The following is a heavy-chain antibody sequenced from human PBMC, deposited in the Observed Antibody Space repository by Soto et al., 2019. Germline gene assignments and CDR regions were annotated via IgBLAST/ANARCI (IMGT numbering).Heavy chain of an antibody. CDR2: INPSSGGT. J-gene: IGHJ6*02. Sequence: QVQLVQSGAEVKKPGASVKVSCKASGYTFTSYYIHWVRQAPGQGLEWMGIINPSSGGTSYAQKFQGRDTMTRDTSTSKVYMDLSSLRSEDTAVFYCARESRAMDVWGQGTTVTVSS. V-gene: IGHV1-46*01. CDR3: ARESRAMDV. CDR1: GYTFTSYY.